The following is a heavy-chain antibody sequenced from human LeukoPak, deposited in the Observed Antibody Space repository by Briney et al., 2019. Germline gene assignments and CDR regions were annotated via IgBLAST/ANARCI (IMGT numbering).Heavy chain of an antibody. CDR3: AVNYDILTGYYPIPDY. D-gene: IGHD3-9*01. CDR2: ISCSCGST. V-gene: IGHV3-23*01. Sequence: PGGSLRLSCAASGFTFSSYAMSWVRQAPGEGLEEVSAISCSCGSTYYADSVKGRFTISRDNSKNTLYLQMNSLRAEDTAVYYCAVNYDILTGYYPIPDYWGQGTLVTVSS. J-gene: IGHJ4*02. CDR1: GFTFSSYA.